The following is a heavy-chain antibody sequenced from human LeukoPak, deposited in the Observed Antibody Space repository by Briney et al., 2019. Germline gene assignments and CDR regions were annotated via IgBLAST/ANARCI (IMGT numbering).Heavy chain of an antibody. CDR1: GYTFTSYG. J-gene: IGHJ6*02. CDR3: ARDRTSSGTYCSSTSCRNYYYGMDV. CDR2: ISAYNGNT. D-gene: IGHD2-2*01. V-gene: IGHV1-18*01. Sequence: ASVKGSCKASGYTFTSYGISWVRQAPGQGLEWMGWISAYNGNTNYAQKLQGRVTMTTDTSTSTAYMELRSLRSDDTAVYYCARDRTSSGTYCSSTSCRNYYYGMDVWGQGTTVTVSS.